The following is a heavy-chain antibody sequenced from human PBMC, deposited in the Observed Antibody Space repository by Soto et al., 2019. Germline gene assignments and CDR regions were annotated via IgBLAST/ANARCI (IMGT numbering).Heavy chain of an antibody. Sequence: GASVKVSCKASGYTFTGYYMHWVRQAPGQGLEWMGWINPNSGGTNYAQKFQGWVTMTRDTSISTAYMELSRLRSDDTAVYYCARDITPVDGDRDDAFDIWGQGTMVTVS. D-gene: IGHD4-17*01. CDR1: GYTFTGYY. CDR2: INPNSGGT. J-gene: IGHJ3*02. CDR3: ARDITPVDGDRDDAFDI. V-gene: IGHV1-2*04.